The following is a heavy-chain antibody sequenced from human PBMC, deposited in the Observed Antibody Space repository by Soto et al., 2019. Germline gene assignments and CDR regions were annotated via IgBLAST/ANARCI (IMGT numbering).Heavy chain of an antibody. CDR3: ARDEDIVVVVAAPQYDY. CDR2: ISAYNGNT. J-gene: IGHJ4*02. Sequence: GASVKVSCKASGYTFTSYGISWVRQAPGQGLEWMGWISAYNGNTNYAQKLQGRVTMTTDTSTSTAYMELRSLRSDDTAVYYCARDEDIVVVVAAPQYDYWGQGTLVTVSS. CDR1: GYTFTSYG. D-gene: IGHD2-15*01. V-gene: IGHV1-18*01.